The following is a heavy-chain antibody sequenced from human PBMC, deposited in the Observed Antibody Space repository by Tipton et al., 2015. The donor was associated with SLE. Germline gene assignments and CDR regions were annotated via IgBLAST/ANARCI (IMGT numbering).Heavy chain of an antibody. V-gene: IGHV4-39*07. CDR1: GGSFRRIGYY. CDR3: ARRAQSGYDSSFRR. J-gene: IGHJ1*01. D-gene: IGHD5-12*01. Sequence: LRLSCAVYGGSFRRIGYYWDWIRQPPGKGLEWIGTIYYSGRTNYNPSHKSRVTISVDTSKNQFSLQMSSVTAADTAVYYCARRAQSGYDSSFRRWGQGTLVTVSS. CDR2: IYYSGRT.